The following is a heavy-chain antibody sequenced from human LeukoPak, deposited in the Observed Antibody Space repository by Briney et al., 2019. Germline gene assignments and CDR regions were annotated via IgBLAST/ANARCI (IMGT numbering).Heavy chain of an antibody. CDR3: AKVGSSWGFGDY. V-gene: IGHV3-23*01. CDR1: EFTFINLG. D-gene: IGHD3-10*01. J-gene: IGHJ4*02. Sequence: GCSLSLSCPSPEFTFINLGMTWAGEPPGNGLDWVPFISGNGGTTYYEDSVKGRFTISRDNSKSTLYLQMNSLRAEDTAVYYCAKVGSSWGFGDYWGQGTLVTVSS. CDR2: ISGNGGTT.